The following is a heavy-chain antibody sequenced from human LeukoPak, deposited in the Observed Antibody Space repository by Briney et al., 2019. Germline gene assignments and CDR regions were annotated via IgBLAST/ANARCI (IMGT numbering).Heavy chain of an antibody. CDR2: ISGTSTYI. CDR1: GFAFSSYG. CDR3: ARGGHYYIGGAYDQGDGFDI. J-gene: IGHJ3*02. V-gene: IGHV3-21*01. D-gene: IGHD3-22*01. Sequence: GGSLRLSCAASGFAFSSYGMSWVRQAPGKGLEWVSSISGTSTYIHNADSLKGRITISRDNARNSVYLQMNSLRAEDTALYYCARGGHYYIGGAYDQGDGFDIWGQGTMVTVSS.